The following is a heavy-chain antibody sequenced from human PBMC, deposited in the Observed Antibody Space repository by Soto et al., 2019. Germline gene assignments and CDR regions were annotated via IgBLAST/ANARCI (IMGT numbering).Heavy chain of an antibody. CDR3: ARALKYDILTGRDYGMDV. D-gene: IGHD3-9*01. CDR1: GGSFSGYY. Sequence: PSETLSLTCAVYGGSFSGYYWSWIRQPPGKGLEWIGEINRSGSTNYNPSLKSRVTISVDTSKNQFSLKLSSVTAADTAVYYCARALKYDILTGRDYGMDVWGQGTTVTVSS. CDR2: INRSGST. J-gene: IGHJ6*02. V-gene: IGHV4-34*01.